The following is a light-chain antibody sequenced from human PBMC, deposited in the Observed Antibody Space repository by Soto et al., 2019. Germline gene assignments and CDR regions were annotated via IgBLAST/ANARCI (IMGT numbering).Light chain of an antibody. J-gene: IGKJ1*01. CDR3: QQYNSYEGT. Sequence: DIQMTQSPSTLSASVGDRVTITCRASQSISNWLAWYQQIPGKAPKLLLYDASNLESGVPSRFSGSGSGTDFTLTFSSRQPDDCATYYCQQYNSYEGTFGQGTKVEI. CDR2: DAS. V-gene: IGKV1-5*01. CDR1: QSISNW.